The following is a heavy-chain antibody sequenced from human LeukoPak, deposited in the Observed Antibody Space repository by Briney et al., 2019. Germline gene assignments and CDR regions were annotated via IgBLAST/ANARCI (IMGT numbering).Heavy chain of an antibody. CDR2: IYSGGST. D-gene: IGHD6-6*01. CDR1: GFTFSSNY. V-gene: IGHV3-53*01. J-gene: IGHJ4*02. Sequence: GGSLRLSCAASGFTFSSNYMSWVRQAPGKGLEWVSVIYSGGSTYYADSVKGRFTISRDNSKNTLYLQMNSLRAEDTAVYYCARARWGYSSSPHFDYWGQGTLVTVSS. CDR3: ARARWGYSSSPHFDY.